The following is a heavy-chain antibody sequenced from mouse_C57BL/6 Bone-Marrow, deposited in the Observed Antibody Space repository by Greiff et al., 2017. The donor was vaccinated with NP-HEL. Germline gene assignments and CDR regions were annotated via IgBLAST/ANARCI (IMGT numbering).Heavy chain of an antibody. Sequence: VHVKQSGPELVKPGASVKISCKASGYSFTDYNMNWVKQSNGKSLEWIGVINPNYGTTSYNQKFKGKATLTVDQSSSTAYMQLNSLTSEDSAVYYCARRALNWDVGYFDVWGTGTTVTVSS. CDR3: ARRALNWDVGYFDV. CDR2: INPNYGTT. J-gene: IGHJ1*03. V-gene: IGHV1-39*01. D-gene: IGHD4-1*02. CDR1: GYSFTDYN.